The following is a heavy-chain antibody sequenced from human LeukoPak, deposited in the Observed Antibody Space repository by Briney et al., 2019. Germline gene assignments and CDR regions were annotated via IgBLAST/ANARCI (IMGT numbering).Heavy chain of an antibody. J-gene: IGHJ4*02. CDR2: IYYSGST. D-gene: IGHD3-22*01. Sequence: SETLSLTCTVSGGSISNDGYCWSWIRQHPGKGLEWIGYIYYSGSTYYNPSLKSRVTISVDTSKNQFSLKLSSLTAADTAVYYCARAGDYYDSSGYPDYWGQGTLVTVSS. CDR1: GGSISNDGYC. V-gene: IGHV4-31*03. CDR3: ARAGDYYDSSGYPDY.